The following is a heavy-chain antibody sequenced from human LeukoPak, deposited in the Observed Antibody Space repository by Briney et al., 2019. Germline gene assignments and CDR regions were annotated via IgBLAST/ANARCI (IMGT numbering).Heavy chain of an antibody. J-gene: IGHJ4*02. CDR2: IRNKAKSYTT. CDR3: GDYGSADYPAAD. D-gene: IGHD3-10*01. CDR1: GLTFSNHY. V-gene: IGHV3-72*01. Sequence: HPGGSLRLPYTASGLTFSNHYMDWVRQAPGKGLEWVARIRNKAKSYTTEYAASVKGRFTISRDDSKNSVYLQMNSLKTEDTAVYYCGDYGSADYPAADWGQGTLVTVSS.